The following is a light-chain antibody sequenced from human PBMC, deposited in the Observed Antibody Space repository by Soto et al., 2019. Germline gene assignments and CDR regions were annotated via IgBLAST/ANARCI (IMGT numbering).Light chain of an antibody. J-gene: IGKJ5*01. Sequence: AIQLTQSPSSLSASVGDIITIICRASQDISNDLGWFQQKPGKAPKLLIYAASILQTGVPSRFSGSGSGSAFSLTITSLQPEDFATYYCLQDYNSPITFGQGTRLEIK. V-gene: IGKV1-6*02. CDR1: QDISND. CDR2: AAS. CDR3: LQDYNSPIT.